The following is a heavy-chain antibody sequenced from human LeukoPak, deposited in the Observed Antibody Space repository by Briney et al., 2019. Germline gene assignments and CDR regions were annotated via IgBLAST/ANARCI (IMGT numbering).Heavy chain of an antibody. J-gene: IGHJ4*02. D-gene: IGHD3-22*01. CDR3: ATFPYDSSGYYGHFDY. V-gene: IGHV1-24*01. CDR1: GYTLTELS. CDR2: LDPEDGET. Sequence: ASVKVSCKVSGYTLTELSIHWVRQAPGKGLEWMGGLDPEDGETIYAQKFQGRVAMTEDTSTDTAYMELSSLRSEDTAVYYCATFPYDSSGYYGHFDYWGQGTLVTVSS.